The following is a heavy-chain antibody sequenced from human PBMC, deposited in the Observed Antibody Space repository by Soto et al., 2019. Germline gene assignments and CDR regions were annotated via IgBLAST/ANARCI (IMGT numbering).Heavy chain of an antibody. CDR2: ISYDGSNT. CDR1: GFTFSSYG. CDR3: ATTRSSGSYYKGMDV. J-gene: IGHJ6*02. V-gene: IGHV3-30*03. Sequence: ESGGGVVQPGRSLRLSCAASGFTFSSYGMHWVRPAPGKGLEWVAVISYDGSNTYYADSVKGRFTISRDNSKNTLYLHMNSLIAEDTAVYYCATTRSSGSYYKGMDVWGPGTTVTVSS. D-gene: IGHD3-10*01.